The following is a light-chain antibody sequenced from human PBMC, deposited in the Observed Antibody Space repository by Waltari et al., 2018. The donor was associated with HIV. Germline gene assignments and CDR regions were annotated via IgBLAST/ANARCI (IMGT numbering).Light chain of an antibody. V-gene: IGKV4-1*01. CDR2: WAS. CDR3: QQYYSTPP. Sequence: DIVMTQSPDSLVVSLGERATINCKSSQSVLYSSNNKNYLAWYQQKPGQPPKLLIYWASTRESGVPDRFSGSGSGTDFTLTISSLQAEDVAVYYCQQYYSTPPFGQGTKVEIK. J-gene: IGKJ1*01. CDR1: QSVLYSSNNKNY.